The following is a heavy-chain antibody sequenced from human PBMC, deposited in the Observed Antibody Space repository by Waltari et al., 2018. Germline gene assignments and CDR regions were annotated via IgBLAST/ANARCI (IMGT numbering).Heavy chain of an antibody. CDR3: AKQYLILGGVY. J-gene: IGHJ4*02. V-gene: IGHV3-23*01. D-gene: IGHD2-2*01. Sequence: VQLLESGGGLEQPGGSLRLSCAASGLTYRNYAMNWVRQAPGQGLEGVAAIGEWGDSTHDADSVKGRFTISRDNVKNTLYLRMNSMRAEGTAVYYCAKQYLILGGVYWGQGTLVTVSS. CDR2: IGEWGDST. CDR1: GLTYRNYA.